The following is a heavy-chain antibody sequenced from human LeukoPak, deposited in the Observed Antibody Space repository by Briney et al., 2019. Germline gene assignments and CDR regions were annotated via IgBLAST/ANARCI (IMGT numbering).Heavy chain of an antibody. CDR3: AKDTSLDTATGDY. CDR2: ISGSGGST. Sequence: GSLRLSCAASGFTVSSNYMSWVRQAPGKGLEWVSAISGSGGSTYYADSVKGRFTISRDNSKNTLYLQMNSLRAVDTAVYYCAKDTSLDTATGDYWGQGTLVTVSS. J-gene: IGHJ4*02. V-gene: IGHV3-23*01. CDR1: GFTVSSNY. D-gene: IGHD5-18*01.